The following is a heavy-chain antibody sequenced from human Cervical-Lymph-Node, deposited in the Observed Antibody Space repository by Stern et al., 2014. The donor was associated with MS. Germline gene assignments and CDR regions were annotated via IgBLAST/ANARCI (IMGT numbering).Heavy chain of an antibody. CDR1: GYTFINFY. CDR2: INPSDGST. D-gene: IGHD5-18*01. J-gene: IGHJ4*02. V-gene: IGHV1-46*04. Sequence: MQLVESGAEVKKPGASVKVSCKATGYTFINFYMHCVRQAPGQGLEWMGIINPSDGSTSYAQTLQGRVTMTRDTSTNTFYMELGSLRSEDTAVYYCAREHTAMGFGFWGQGTLVTVSS. CDR3: AREHTAMGFGF.